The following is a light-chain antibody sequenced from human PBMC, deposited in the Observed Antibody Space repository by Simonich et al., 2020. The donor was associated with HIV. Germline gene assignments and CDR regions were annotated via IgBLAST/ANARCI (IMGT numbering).Light chain of an antibody. J-gene: IGKJ1*01. CDR2: WAS. V-gene: IGKV4-1*01. Sequence: DIVVTQSPDSLSMSLGERATINCKSSQSVLYSSNNKNYLAWYQQKPGQSPKLLIYWASSRESGVPDRVSGSGSGTAFTLTSSRLQAEDVAVYYCQQYYSTPTFGQGTKVEIK. CDR1: QSVLYSSNNKNY. CDR3: QQYYSTPT.